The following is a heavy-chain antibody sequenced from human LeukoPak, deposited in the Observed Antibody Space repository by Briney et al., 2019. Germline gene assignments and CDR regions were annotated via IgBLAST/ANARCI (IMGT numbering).Heavy chain of an antibody. V-gene: IGHV3-66*01. D-gene: IGHD3-22*01. CDR1: GFTVRSNF. Sequence: GGSLRLSYAASGFTVRSNFMSWVRQAAGKGLEWVAVIYSGFTAYYADSVNGRFTISRDNSQNPLYLQMDSLRAEDTAVYHCARDAYKCDSSGCFHYFDYWGQGTLVNVSS. J-gene: IGHJ4*02. CDR3: ARDAYKCDSSGCFHYFDY. CDR2: IYSGFTA.